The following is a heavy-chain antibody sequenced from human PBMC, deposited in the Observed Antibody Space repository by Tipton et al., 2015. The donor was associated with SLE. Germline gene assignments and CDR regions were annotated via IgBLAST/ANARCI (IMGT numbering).Heavy chain of an antibody. J-gene: IGHJ5*02. Sequence: TLSLTCTVSGGSISSYYWSWIRQPPGKGLEWIGYIYYSGRTNYNPSLKSRVTISVDTSKNQFSLKLSSVTAADTAVYYCARGGIAAAGWDPWGQGTLVTVSS. V-gene: IGHV4-59*01. CDR1: GGSISSYY. D-gene: IGHD6-13*01. CDR3: ARGGIAAAGWDP. CDR2: IYYSGRT.